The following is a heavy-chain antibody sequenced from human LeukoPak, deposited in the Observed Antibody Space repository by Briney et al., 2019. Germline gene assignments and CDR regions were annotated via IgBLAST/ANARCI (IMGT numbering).Heavy chain of an antibody. Sequence: GSLRLSCAASGFTVSSNYMSWVRQAPGKGLEWVSVIYSGGSTYYADSVKGRFTISRDNSKNTLYLQMNSLRAEDTAVYYCARGSGATYCGGDCYSYWGQGTLVTVSS. V-gene: IGHV3-66*01. D-gene: IGHD2-21*02. CDR3: ARGSGATYCGGDCYSY. CDR1: GFTVSSNY. CDR2: IYSGGST. J-gene: IGHJ4*02.